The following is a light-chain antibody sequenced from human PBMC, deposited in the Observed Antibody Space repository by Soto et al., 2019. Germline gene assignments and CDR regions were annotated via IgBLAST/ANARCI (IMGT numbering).Light chain of an antibody. Sequence: QSVLTQPPSVSAAPGQKVTISCSGSSSNIGNNYVSWYQQLPGTAPKLLIYDNNKRPSGIPDRFSCSKSGTSATLGITGLQTGDEADYYCGTWDSSLSANGVFGGGTKLTVL. J-gene: IGLJ3*02. CDR1: SSNIGNNY. CDR3: GTWDSSLSANGV. CDR2: DNN. V-gene: IGLV1-51*01.